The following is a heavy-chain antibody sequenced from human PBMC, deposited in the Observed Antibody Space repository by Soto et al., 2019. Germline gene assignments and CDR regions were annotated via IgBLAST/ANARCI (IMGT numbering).Heavy chain of an antibody. CDR1: GFTFSKYA. V-gene: IGHV3-23*01. J-gene: IGHJ4*02. D-gene: IGHD6-13*01. CDR2: ISGSGGST. Sequence: GGSLRLSCAASGFTFSKYAMSWVRQAPGKGLEWVSAISGSGGSTYYADSVKGRFTISRDNSKNTLYLQMNSLRAEDTAIYYCAKTSGYSSSWLDYWGQGTLVTVSS. CDR3: AKTSGYSSSWLDY.